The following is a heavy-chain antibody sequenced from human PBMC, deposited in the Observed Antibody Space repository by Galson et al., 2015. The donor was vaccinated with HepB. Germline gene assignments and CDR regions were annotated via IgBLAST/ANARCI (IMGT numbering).Heavy chain of an antibody. CDR1: GFTFSSYA. J-gene: IGHJ5*02. CDR2: VSGGGTAT. CDR3: ARKLSRSGKTPVDR. D-gene: IGHD6-19*01. V-gene: IGHV3-23*01. Sequence: SLRLSCAASGFTFSSYAMRWVRQAPGKGLHWVATVSGGGTATYYADSVKGRFTISRDNGKNTLHLQMDSLRTVDTAVSYCARKLSRSGKTPVDRWGRGPRVIV.